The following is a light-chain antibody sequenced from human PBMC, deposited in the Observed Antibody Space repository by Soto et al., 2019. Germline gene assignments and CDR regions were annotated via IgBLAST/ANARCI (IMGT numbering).Light chain of an antibody. CDR2: DTS. Sequence: EIVMTQSPATLSVSPGERATLSCRASQGVSIKLAWYQQKPGQAPRLLIYDTSTRATGIPARFSGSGSGTDFTLTISRLEPEDFAVYYCQQYGSSPPWTFGQGTKVDIK. CDR1: QGVSIK. V-gene: IGKV3-15*01. J-gene: IGKJ1*01. CDR3: QQYGSSPPWT.